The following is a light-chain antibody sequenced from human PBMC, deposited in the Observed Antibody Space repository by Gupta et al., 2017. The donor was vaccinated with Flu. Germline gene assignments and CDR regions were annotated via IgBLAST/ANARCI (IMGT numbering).Light chain of an antibody. CDR2: DAS. CDR3: QQRTNWPPLA. V-gene: IGKV3-11*01. CDR1: QSVSSF. Sequence: EIILTQSPATLSLSPGERATLSCRASQSVSSFVAWYQQKPGQAPRLLIFDASNRATGIPARFSGSGYGTDFTLTITSREPEDFAVYYCQQRTNWPPLAFGGGTKVEIK. J-gene: IGKJ4*01.